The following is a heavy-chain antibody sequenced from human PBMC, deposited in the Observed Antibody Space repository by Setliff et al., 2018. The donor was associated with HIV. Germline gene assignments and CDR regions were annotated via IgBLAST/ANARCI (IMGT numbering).Heavy chain of an antibody. J-gene: IGHJ3*02. CDR1: GGSISSSHYY. Sequence: KASETLSLTCIVSGGSISSSHYYWGWIRQPPGKGLEWIGNIYYSGSTFYNPSLKSRVTISVDTSKNQFSLRVSSLTAADTAVFYCSRLDSGGTSGTLAFHIWGQGKLVTVSS. CDR2: IYYSGST. CDR3: SRLDSGGTSGTLAFHI. D-gene: IGHD4-17*01. V-gene: IGHV4-39*01.